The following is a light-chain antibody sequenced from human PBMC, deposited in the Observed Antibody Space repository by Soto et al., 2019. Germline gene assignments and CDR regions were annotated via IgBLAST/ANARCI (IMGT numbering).Light chain of an antibody. V-gene: IGLV1-40*01. J-gene: IGLJ2*01. CDR1: SSNIGAGYD. Sequence: QSVLTQPPSVSGAPGQRVTISCTGSSSNIGAGYDVHWYQQLPGTAPKLLIYGNSNRPSGVPDRFSGSKSGTSASLAITGLQAEDEADYYCQSYGSSLSVVLGGGTKLTVL. CDR3: QSYGSSLSVV. CDR2: GNS.